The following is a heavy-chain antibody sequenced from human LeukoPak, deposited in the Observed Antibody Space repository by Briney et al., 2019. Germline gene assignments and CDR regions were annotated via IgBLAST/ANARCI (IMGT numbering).Heavy chain of an antibody. CDR1: GGSISSYY. CDR3: ARLDYGCARDY. J-gene: IGHJ4*02. CDR2: IYYNGST. D-gene: IGHD4-17*01. Sequence: SETLPLTCSVSGGSISSYYWSWIRQPPAKELEWIGYIYYNGSTNYNPSLKSRVTISVDTSKNQFSLKLSSVTAADSGVYYCARLDYGCARDYWGQGTLVTVSS. V-gene: IGHV4-59*08.